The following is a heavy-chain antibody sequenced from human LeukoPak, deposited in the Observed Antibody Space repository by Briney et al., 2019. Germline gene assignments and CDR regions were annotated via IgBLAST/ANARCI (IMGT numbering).Heavy chain of an antibody. J-gene: IGHJ4*02. Sequence: SETLSLTCTVSGDSVSSGNYYWSWIRQPAGKGLEWIGRMHSSGSTKYNSSLKSRVTISVDTSKNQLSLKLSSVTAADTAVYYCARRLRGSESYYNYWGQGTLVTVSS. CDR2: MHSSGST. V-gene: IGHV4-61*02. CDR1: GDSVSSGNYY. CDR3: ARRLRGSESYYNY. D-gene: IGHD3-10*01.